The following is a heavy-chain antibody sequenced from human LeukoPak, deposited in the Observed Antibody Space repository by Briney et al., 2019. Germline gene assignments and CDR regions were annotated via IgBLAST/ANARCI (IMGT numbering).Heavy chain of an antibody. J-gene: IGHJ4*02. D-gene: IGHD3-10*01. CDR3: AKDRAGSYEAYYFDY. CDR1: GGTFSSYG. CDR2: ISYDGSNK. Sequence: SCKASGGTFSSYGMHWVRQAPGKGLEWVAVISYDGSNKYYADSVKGRFTISRDNSKNTLYLQMNSLRAEDTAVYYCAKDRAGSYEAYYFDYWGQGTLVTVSS. V-gene: IGHV3-30*18.